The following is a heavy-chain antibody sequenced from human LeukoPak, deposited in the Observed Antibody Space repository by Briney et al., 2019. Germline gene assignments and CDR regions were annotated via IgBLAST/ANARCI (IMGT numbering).Heavy chain of an antibody. D-gene: IGHD2-2*01. CDR2: IIPIFGTA. CDR3: AIAGVVPAAYNWFDP. Sequence: GSSVKVSCKASGGTFSSYAISWVRQAPGQGLEWMGGIIPIFGTANYAQKFQGRVTITADESTSTAYMELSSLRSGDTAVYYCAIAGVVPAAYNWFDPWGQGTLVTVSS. J-gene: IGHJ5*02. CDR1: GGTFSSYA. V-gene: IGHV1-69*01.